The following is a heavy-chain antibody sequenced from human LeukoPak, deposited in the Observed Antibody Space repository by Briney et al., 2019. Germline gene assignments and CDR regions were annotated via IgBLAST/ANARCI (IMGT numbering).Heavy chain of an antibody. Sequence: SVEVSCKASGGTFSSYTISWVRQAPGQGLEWMGRIIPILGIANYAQKFQGRVTITADKSTSTAYMELSSLRSEDTAVYYCARQAGITMIVVVWAFDIWGQGTMVTVSS. J-gene: IGHJ3*02. CDR3: ARQAGITMIVVVWAFDI. CDR2: IIPILGIA. CDR1: GGTFSSYT. V-gene: IGHV1-69*02. D-gene: IGHD3-22*01.